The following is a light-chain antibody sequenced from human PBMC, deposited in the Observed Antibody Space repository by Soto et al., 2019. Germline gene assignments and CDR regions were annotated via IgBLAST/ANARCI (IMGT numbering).Light chain of an antibody. CDR2: GNN. CDR3: QSYDSSLSGWV. Sequence: QSALTQPPSVSGAPGQRVTISCTGSSSNIGAGYDGHWYQQLPGTAPKLLIYGNNNRPSGVPDRFSGSKSGTSASLAITGLQAEDEADYYCQSYDSSLSGWVFGAGTKVTVL. J-gene: IGLJ3*02. V-gene: IGLV1-40*01. CDR1: SSNIGAGYD.